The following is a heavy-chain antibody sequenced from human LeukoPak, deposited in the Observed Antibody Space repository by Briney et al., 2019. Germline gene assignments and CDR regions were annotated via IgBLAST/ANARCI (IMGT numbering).Heavy chain of an antibody. CDR3: ARGNYNALDY. CDR2: IFFRSKWYN. D-gene: IGHD1-14*01. J-gene: IGHJ4*02. Sequence: SQTLSLTCGISGDSVSSNSAAWNWIRQSPSRGLEWPGRIFFRSKWYNDYAVSVQGRISINPDTSKNQFSLQLNSVTPEDTAIYYCARGNYNALDYWGQGTLVTVS. CDR1: GDSVSSNSAA. V-gene: IGHV6-1*01.